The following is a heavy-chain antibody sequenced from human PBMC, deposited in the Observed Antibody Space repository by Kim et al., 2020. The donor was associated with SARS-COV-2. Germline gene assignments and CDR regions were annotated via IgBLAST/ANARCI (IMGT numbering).Heavy chain of an antibody. D-gene: IGHD6-13*01. CDR2: IYYTGST. V-gene: IGHV4-59*13. Sequence: SETLSLTCTVSGGSISSYYWSWIRQPPGKGLEWIGYIYYTGSTNYYPSLKSRVTISVDTSKNQFSLNLSSVTAADTAVYYCARGSSTWTDALDIWGQGTMVTVSS. CDR1: GGSISSYY. CDR3: ARGSSTWTDALDI. J-gene: IGHJ3*02.